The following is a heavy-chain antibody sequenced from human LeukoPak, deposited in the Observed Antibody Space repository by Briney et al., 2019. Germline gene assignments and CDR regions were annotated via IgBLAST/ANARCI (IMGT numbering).Heavy chain of an antibody. V-gene: IGHV4-59*10. Sequence: SETLSLTCAVYGGSFSGYYWSWIRQPAGKGLEWIGRIFTSGSTNYNPSLKSRVTISMDTSKNQFSLNLSSVTAADTAVYYCASALFPWAEYFQHWGQGTLVTVSS. CDR3: ASALFPWAEYFQH. CDR2: IFTSGST. D-gene: IGHD2-21*01. J-gene: IGHJ1*01. CDR1: GGSFSGYY.